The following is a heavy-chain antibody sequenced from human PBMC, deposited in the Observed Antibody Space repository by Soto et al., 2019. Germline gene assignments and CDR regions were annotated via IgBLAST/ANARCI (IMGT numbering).Heavy chain of an antibody. J-gene: IGHJ4*02. CDR3: AKLVYDTRLNYMYFDF. CDR2: IFHDGTD. CDR1: WVPLSSGTW. V-gene: IGHV4-4*02. D-gene: IGHD3-10*01. Sequence: SSETLSPPCAVPWVPLSSGTWWLWARQSPQRAREYIGEIFHDGTDNYNASFKRRVAISVDTSKNQFALKLTSVTAADTAIYFCAKLVYDTRLNYMYFDFWGQGTLVTVSS.